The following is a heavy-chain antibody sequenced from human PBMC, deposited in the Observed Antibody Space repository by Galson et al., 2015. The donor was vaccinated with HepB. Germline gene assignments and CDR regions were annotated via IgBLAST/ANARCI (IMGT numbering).Heavy chain of an antibody. J-gene: IGHJ4*02. Sequence: SLRLSCAASGFTFSDYYMSWIRQAPGKGLEWVSYISSSSSYTNYADSVKGRFTISRDNAKNSLYLQMNSLRAEDTAVYYCARAYYDSSGYYYPDYLGEGLFDYWGQGTLVTVSS. CDR3: ARAYYDSSGYYYPDYLGEGLFDY. CDR2: ISSSSSYT. CDR1: GFTFSDYY. V-gene: IGHV3-11*06. D-gene: IGHD3-22*01.